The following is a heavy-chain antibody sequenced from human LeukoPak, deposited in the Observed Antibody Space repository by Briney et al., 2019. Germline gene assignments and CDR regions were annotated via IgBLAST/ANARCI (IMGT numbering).Heavy chain of an antibody. D-gene: IGHD4-11*01. J-gene: IGHJ4*02. Sequence: PGGSLRPSCVASGFNFSKNDMHWVRQTTERGLEWVSAIGAGGDTYYADPVKGRFTISRENGKNSVYLQMNSLRAGDTAVYFCAKAFDYNGLLGEGGSFDCWGQGALVTVSS. V-gene: IGHV3-13*01. CDR2: IGAGGDT. CDR1: GFNFSKND. CDR3: AKAFDYNGLLGEGGSFDC.